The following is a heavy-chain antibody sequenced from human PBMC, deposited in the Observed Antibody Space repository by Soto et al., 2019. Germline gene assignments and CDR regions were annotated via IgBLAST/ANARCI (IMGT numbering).Heavy chain of an antibody. V-gene: IGHV3-15*05. CDR3: VAGSPFEY. J-gene: IGHJ4*02. CDR2: VKRKSDGETT. D-gene: IGHD1-26*01. CDR1: GFIFGDAW. Sequence: PGGSLRLSCAGSGFIFGDAWLSWVRQAPGKGLGWVGRVKRKSDGETTDYAAPVTGRFTISRDDSKPTVYLQMNSLKIEDIGIYYCVAGSPFEYWGRERWSPSPQ.